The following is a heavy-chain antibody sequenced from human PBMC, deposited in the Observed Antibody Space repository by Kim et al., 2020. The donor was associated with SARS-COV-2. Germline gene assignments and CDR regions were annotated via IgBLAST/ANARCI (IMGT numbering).Heavy chain of an antibody. CDR2: ISSSCSTI. CDR3: ARAVPSYDILTGFPID. J-gene: IGHJ1*01. V-gene: IGHV3-11*04. CDR1: GFTFSDYY. Sequence: GGSLRLSCAASGFTFSDYYMSWIRQAPGKGLEWVSYISSSCSTIYYADSVKGRFTISRDNAKNSLYLQMNSLRAEDTAVYYCARAVPSYDILTGFPIDWGQGTLVTVSS. D-gene: IGHD3-9*01.